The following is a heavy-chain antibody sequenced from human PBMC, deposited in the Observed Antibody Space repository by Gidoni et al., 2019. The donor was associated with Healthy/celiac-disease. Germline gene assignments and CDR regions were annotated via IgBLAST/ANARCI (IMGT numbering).Heavy chain of an antibody. D-gene: IGHD3-10*01. CDR2: ISYDGSNK. Sequence: QVQLVESGGGVVQPGRSLRLSCAASGFTFRSYAMHWVRQAPGKGLEWVAVISYDGSNKYYADSVKGRFTISRDNSKNTLYLQMNSLRAEDTAVYYCARDGIGSGEYFGDFDYWGQGTLVTVSS. CDR1: GFTFRSYA. V-gene: IGHV3-30*01. J-gene: IGHJ4*02. CDR3: ARDGIGSGEYFGDFDY.